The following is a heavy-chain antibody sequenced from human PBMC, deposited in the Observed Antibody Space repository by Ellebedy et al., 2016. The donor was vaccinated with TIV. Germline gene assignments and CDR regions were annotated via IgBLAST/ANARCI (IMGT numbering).Heavy chain of an antibody. V-gene: IGHV2-5*01. Sequence: SGPTLVXPTETLTLTCSFSGFSLATSGLGVGWIRQPPGKALEWHALIYWNDNQRYSPSLKNRLTVTKGTSKNQVLLTLTNVDPTDTATYYCARNPRGSDLFGIWGQGALVTISS. CDR1: GFSLATSGLG. J-gene: IGHJ4*02. CDR2: IYWNDNQ. CDR3: ARNPRGSDLFGI. D-gene: IGHD6-25*01.